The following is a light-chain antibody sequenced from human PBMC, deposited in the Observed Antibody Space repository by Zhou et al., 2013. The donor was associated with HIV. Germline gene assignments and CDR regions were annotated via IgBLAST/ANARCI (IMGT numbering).Light chain of an antibody. CDR3: QQSYSTAIT. CDR1: QSISSY. J-gene: IGKJ5*01. CDR2: GSS. Sequence: DIQMTQSPSSLSASVGDRVSITCRASQSISSYLNWYQHKPGKAPKLLIYGSSSLQSGVPSRFSGSGSGTEFTLTISSVQPEDFATYYCQQSYSTAITFGQGTRLEIK. V-gene: IGKV1-39*01.